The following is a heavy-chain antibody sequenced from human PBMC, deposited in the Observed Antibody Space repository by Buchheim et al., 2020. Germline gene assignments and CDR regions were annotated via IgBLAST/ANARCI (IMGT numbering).Heavy chain of an antibody. V-gene: IGHV3-23*01. D-gene: IGHD3-3*01. Sequence: EVQLLESGGGLVQPGGSLRLSCAASGFTFSSYAMSWVRQAPGKGLEWVSAISGSGGSTYYAASVKGRFTISRDNSKNTLYLQMNSLRAEDTAVYYCAKDQTYYDFWSGYYSDYYYGMDVWGQGTT. CDR3: AKDQTYYDFWSGYYSDYYYGMDV. CDR2: ISGSGGST. J-gene: IGHJ6*02. CDR1: GFTFSSYA.